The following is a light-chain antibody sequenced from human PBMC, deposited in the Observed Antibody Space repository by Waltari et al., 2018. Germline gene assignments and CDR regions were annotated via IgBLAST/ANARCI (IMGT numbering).Light chain of an antibody. CDR2: VDRDGSH. CDR1: RGHSRNA. V-gene: IGLV4-69*01. Sequence: QLVLTQSPSASASLGASVKPTCTLSRGHSRNAIAWLQQQPEEGPGDLMKVDRDGSHSKGDKIPDRFSGSSSGTEHYLTISSLQSEDEADYYCQTGGHGTWVFGGGTKLTVL. CDR3: QTGGHGTWV. J-gene: IGLJ3*02.